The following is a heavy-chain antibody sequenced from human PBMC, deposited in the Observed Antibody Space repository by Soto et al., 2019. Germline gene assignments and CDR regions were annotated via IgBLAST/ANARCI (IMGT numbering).Heavy chain of an antibody. J-gene: IGHJ4*02. CDR2: IYYSGST. CDR3: ARAYDILTGYYMFGDY. D-gene: IGHD3-9*01. Sequence: SETLSLTCTVSGGSISSYYWSWIRQPPGKGLEWIGYIYYSGSTNYNPSLKSRVTISVDTSKNQFSLKLSSVTAADTAVYYCARAYDILTGYYMFGDYWGQGTLVTVSS. CDR1: GGSISSYY. V-gene: IGHV4-59*01.